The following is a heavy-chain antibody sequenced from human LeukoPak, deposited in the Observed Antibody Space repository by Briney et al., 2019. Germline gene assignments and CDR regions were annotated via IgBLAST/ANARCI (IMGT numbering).Heavy chain of an antibody. D-gene: IGHD3-9*01. V-gene: IGHV4-4*07. CDR2: MYSSGST. Sequence: SETLSLTCTVSGGSISNYHWSWIRQPAGKGLEWTGRMYSSGSTNQNPSLKSRLTMSVDTSKNQFSLKLSSVTAADTAVYYCARVKEGYDIWGQGTLVTVSS. CDR1: GGSISNYH. J-gene: IGHJ4*02. CDR3: ARVKEGYDI.